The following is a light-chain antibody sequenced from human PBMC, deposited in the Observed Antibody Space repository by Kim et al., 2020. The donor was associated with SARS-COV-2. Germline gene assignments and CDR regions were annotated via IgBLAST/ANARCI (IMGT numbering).Light chain of an antibody. J-gene: IGKJ2*01. CDR3: QQYSHWPPYT. CDR2: GAS. CDR1: QSVDSN. Sequence: EIVMTQSPATLPVSPGERVTLSCRASQSVDSNLAWYQQKPGQAPRLLIYGASTRATDIPARFSGSGSGTEFTLIISSLQSEDFAVYFCQQYSHWPPYTFGQGTKLEI. V-gene: IGKV3-15*01.